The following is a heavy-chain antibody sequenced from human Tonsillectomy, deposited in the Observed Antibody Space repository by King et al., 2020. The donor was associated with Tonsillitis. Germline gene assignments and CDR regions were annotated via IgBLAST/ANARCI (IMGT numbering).Heavy chain of an antibody. Sequence: VQLQQWGAGLLKPSEPLSLTCVVYGGSFSGYYWTWIRQPPGKGLEWIGEINHSGTTNYNPSLKSRVTISVDRSKKQFSLKLSSVTAADTAVYYCARLRLRGTEFDPWGQGTLVTVSS. CDR1: GGSFSGYY. D-gene: IGHD1/OR15-1a*01. CDR3: ARLRLRGTEFDP. V-gene: IGHV4-34*01. CDR2: INHSGTT. J-gene: IGHJ5*02.